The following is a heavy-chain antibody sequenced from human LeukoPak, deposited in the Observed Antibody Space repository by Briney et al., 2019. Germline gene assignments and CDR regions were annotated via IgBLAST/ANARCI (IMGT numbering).Heavy chain of an antibody. Sequence: GGSLRLSCAASGFSFGDYFMTWIRQAPGKGLEWVSSISDSGRSTYYADSVKGRFTISRDNSKNTLYLQINSLRADDTAVYYCAKDPNRYFYDSSGYFDFWGQGTLVTVSS. D-gene: IGHD3-22*01. J-gene: IGHJ4*02. CDR1: GFSFGDYF. CDR3: AKDPNRYFYDSSGYFDF. V-gene: IGHV3-23*01. CDR2: ISDSGRST.